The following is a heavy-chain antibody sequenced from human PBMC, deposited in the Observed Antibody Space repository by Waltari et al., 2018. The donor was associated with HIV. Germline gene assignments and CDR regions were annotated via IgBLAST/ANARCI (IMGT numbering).Heavy chain of an antibody. J-gene: IGHJ6*02. Sequence: SGAEVKKPGASVKVSCKVSGHTLSELSMHWVRQVPGKGLEWMGNFDPEDDETIYAQKFQGRVTMTEDTSSDTAYMELSSLTSGDTAVYYCATDFSGMVRAYSYYSLDVWGQGTTVTVSS. CDR2: FDPEDDET. D-gene: IGHD3-10*01. CDR1: GHTLSELS. CDR3: ATDFSGMVRAYSYYSLDV. V-gene: IGHV1-24*01.